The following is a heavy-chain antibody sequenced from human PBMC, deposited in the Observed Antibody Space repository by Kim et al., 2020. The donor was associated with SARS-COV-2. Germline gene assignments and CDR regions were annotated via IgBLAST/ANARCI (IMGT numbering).Heavy chain of an antibody. CDR2: ISFDGRKK. CDR3: AKDRVAAAGDYYYYGMDV. CDR1: GFTFSSYC. V-gene: IGHV3-30*18. D-gene: IGHD6-13*01. Sequence: GGSLRLSCAASGFTFSSYCMHWVRQAPGKGLEWVTIISFDGRKKYHADSVKGRFTISRDNSKNTQYLQMNSLRAEDTAVYYCAKDRVAAAGDYYYYGMDVWGQGTTVTVSS. J-gene: IGHJ6*02.